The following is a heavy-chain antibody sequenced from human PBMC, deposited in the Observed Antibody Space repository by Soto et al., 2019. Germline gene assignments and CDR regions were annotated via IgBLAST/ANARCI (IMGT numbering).Heavy chain of an antibody. D-gene: IGHD3-10*01. CDR1: GDSVSNYA. Sequence: QLQLLQSGAEVKKPGSSVKVSCMASGDSVSNYAISWVRQAPGQGLEWMGGIIPRFATTNYAQKFQGRVTITEDESKITAYVELSSLTAHDTAVYYCARGEQHIIRVVTFESWGLGTLVIVPP. V-gene: IGHV1-69*01. J-gene: IGHJ4*02. CDR3: ARGEQHIIRVVTFES. CDR2: IIPRFATT.